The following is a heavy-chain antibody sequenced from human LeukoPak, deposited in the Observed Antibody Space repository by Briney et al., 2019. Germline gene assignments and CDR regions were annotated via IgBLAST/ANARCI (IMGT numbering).Heavy chain of an antibody. CDR1: GFTFSSYS. V-gene: IGHV3-21*01. CDR3: AICGGGACHKGYSDH. J-gene: IGHJ4*02. Sequence: GGSLRLSCAASGFTFSSYSMNWVRQAPGQGLEWVSSISTGGSYTHYADSLKGRFTISRDNAKNSLYLQMNSLRAEDTAVYYCAICGGGACHKGYSDHWGQGTLVTVSS. CDR2: ISTGGSYT. D-gene: IGHD2-21*01.